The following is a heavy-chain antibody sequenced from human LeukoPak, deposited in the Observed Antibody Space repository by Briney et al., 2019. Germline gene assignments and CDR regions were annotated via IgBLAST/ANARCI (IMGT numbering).Heavy chain of an antibody. CDR3: ARGVYLGNGYYFDY. D-gene: IGHD2-8*01. V-gene: IGHV4-61*09. Sequence: SSETLSLTCTVSGGSISSGSYYWNWIRQPAGKGLEWIGHIYTSGSTNYNSSLKSRVTMSVDTSKNQFSVKLNSVIAADTAMYYCARGVYLGNGYYFDYWGQGTLVTVSS. CDR1: GGSISSGSYY. J-gene: IGHJ4*02. CDR2: IYTSGST.